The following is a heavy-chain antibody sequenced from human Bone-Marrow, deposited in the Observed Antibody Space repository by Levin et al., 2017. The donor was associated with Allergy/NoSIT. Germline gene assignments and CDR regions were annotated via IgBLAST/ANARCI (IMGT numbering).Heavy chain of an antibody. Sequence: GGSLRLSCKASGSTFTNFAIGWVRQAPGQGLEWMGWISAYNGNTIYAQKLQDRVTMTTDTSTTTTYMELRSLRSDDTAVYYCARGRDYYYYMDVWGKGTTVTVSS. V-gene: IGHV1-18*01. J-gene: IGHJ6*03. CDR2: ISAYNGNT. CDR3: ARGRDYYYYMDV. CDR1: GSTFTNFA.